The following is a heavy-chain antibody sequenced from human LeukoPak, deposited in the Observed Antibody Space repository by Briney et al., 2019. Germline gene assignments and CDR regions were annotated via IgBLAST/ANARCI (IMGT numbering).Heavy chain of an antibody. J-gene: IGHJ4*02. V-gene: IGHV3-74*01. D-gene: IGHD5-12*01. CDR3: ARDGRGWLTSPKVDY. CDR2: INSDGSST. CDR1: GFTSSSYW. Sequence: GGSQRLSCAASGFTSSSYWMHWVRQAPGKGLVWVSRINSDGSSTSYADSVKGRFTISRDNAKNTLYLQMNSLRAEDTAVYYCARDGRGWLTSPKVDYWGQGTLVTVSS.